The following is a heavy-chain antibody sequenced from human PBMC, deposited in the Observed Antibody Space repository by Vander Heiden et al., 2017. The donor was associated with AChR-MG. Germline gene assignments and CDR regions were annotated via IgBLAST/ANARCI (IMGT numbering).Heavy chain of an antibody. V-gene: IGHV1-46*01. CDR1: GYIFIGYY. CDR2: INPTGGVT. J-gene: IGHJ4*02. Sequence: QVQLVQSGAAVKKPGASVKVSCKASGYIFIGYYIHWVPQAPGQGLEWMGMINPTGGVTSYAQKFQGRVTMTRDTSTSTVYMNLSSLKSEDTAVYYCARGGGSSSFDYWGQGTLVTVS. CDR3: ARGGGSSSFDY. D-gene: IGHD6-13*01.